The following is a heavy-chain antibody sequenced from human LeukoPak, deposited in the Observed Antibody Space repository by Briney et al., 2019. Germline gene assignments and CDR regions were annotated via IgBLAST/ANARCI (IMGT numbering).Heavy chain of an antibody. CDR2: IYAGDSET. V-gene: IGHV5-51*01. CDR1: GYRFNNYW. Sequence: GESLKISCKGSGYRFNNYWNGWGRQMPGKGLEWMGIIYAGDSETRYNASFQGQVTISTDKSVSTAYLQWNSLKASDTAMYYCARRGQLWSLNYWGQGTLVTVSS. D-gene: IGHD1-1*01. CDR3: ARRGQLWSLNY. J-gene: IGHJ4*02.